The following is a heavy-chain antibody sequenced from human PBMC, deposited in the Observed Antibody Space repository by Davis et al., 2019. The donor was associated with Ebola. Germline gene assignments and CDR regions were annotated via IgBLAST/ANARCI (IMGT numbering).Heavy chain of an antibody. J-gene: IGHJ4*02. Sequence: ASVKVSCKASGYSFTGYYLHWLRLAPGQGLEWMGWINANTGGTRYAQKFQDWVTLTRDTSISTAYMELYRLRSDDTAVYYCARDGDPYCLRGVCYEYWGQGTLVTVSS. CDR1: GYSFTGYY. V-gene: IGHV1-2*04. CDR2: INANTGGT. CDR3: ARDGDPYCLRGVCYEY. D-gene: IGHD2-8*02.